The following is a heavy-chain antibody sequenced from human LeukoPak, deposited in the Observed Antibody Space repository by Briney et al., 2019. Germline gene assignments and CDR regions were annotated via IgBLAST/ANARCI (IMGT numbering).Heavy chain of an antibody. Sequence: GGSLRLSCAASGFIFSTYAMSWVRQAPGKGLEWVSAISGSGGNTYYADSVKGRFTVSRDNAKNSLYLQMNSLRAEDTALYYCAKDLYSGSYDGMDVWGQGTTVTVSS. CDR2: ISGSGGNT. D-gene: IGHD1-26*01. J-gene: IGHJ6*02. CDR1: GFIFSTYA. V-gene: IGHV3-23*01. CDR3: AKDLYSGSYDGMDV.